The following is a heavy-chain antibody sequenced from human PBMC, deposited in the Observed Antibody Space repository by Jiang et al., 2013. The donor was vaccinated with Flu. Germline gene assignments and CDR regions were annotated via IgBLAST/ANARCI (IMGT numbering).Heavy chain of an antibody. CDR3: AKEGTYGSGSSYYYYGMDV. CDR2: ISYDGSNK. V-gene: IGHV3-30*18. D-gene: IGHD3-10*01. Sequence: PGRSLRLSCAASGFTFSSYGMHWVRQAPGKGLEWVAVISYDGSNKYYADSVKGRFTISRDNSKNTLYLQMNSLRAEDTAVYYCAKEGTYGSGSSYYYYGMDVWGQGTTVTVSS. J-gene: IGHJ6*02. CDR1: GFTFSSYG.